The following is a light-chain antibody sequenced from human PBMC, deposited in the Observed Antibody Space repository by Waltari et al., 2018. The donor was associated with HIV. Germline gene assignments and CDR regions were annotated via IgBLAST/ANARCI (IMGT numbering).Light chain of an antibody. CDR2: DNN. CDR3: GTWDSSLSVWV. V-gene: IGLV1-51*01. Sequence: QSVLTQPPSVSAAPGQKVTISCPGSSSNIGKNFLSWYQQLPGTAPKLLIYDNNKRPSGIPDRFSGSKSGTSATLGITGLQTGDEADYYCGTWDSSLSVWVFGGGTNLTVL. CDR1: SSNIGKNF. J-gene: IGLJ3*02.